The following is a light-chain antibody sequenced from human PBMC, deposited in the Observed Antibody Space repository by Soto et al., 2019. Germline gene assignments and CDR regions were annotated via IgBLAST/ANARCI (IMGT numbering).Light chain of an antibody. CDR1: QSVRSN. CDR3: QQYNDWPLT. CDR2: GAF. Sequence: EIVMTQSPVTLSMSPGERATLSCRASQSVRSNLAWYQHKPGQAPSLLIYGAFTRATGIPARFSGTGSGTEFTRTISSLQSEDFALYYCQQYNDWPLTFGQGTKVDIK. V-gene: IGKV3-15*01. J-gene: IGKJ1*01.